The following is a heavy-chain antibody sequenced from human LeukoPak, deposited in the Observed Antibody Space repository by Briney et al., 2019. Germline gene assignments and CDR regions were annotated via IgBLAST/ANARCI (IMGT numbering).Heavy chain of an antibody. CDR3: TRARGYSYGYIDY. V-gene: IGHV3-49*04. CDR2: IRSKASGGTP. J-gene: IGHJ4*02. Sequence: GGSLRLSCTPSGVSFGDYAMSWVRQAPGKGLEWVGFIRSKASGGTPEYAASVEGRFTISRDDSKGIVYLQMNSLKTEDTAVYYCTRARGYSYGYIDYWGQGTLVTVSS. CDR1: GVSFGDYA. D-gene: IGHD5-18*01.